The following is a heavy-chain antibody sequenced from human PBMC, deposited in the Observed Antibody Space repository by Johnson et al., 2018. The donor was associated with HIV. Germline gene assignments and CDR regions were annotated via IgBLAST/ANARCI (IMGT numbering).Heavy chain of an antibody. J-gene: IGHJ3*02. V-gene: IGHV3-33*01. Sequence: QVQLVESGGGVVQPGRSLRLSCAASRFTFNNYGMHWVRQAPGKGLEWVAVIWYDGSNKYYAESVKGRFTIYRNSSKNTLYLQMKSLRAEDTAVYYCARESLGGGSYWGDDAFDIWGQGTMVTVSS. CDR3: ARESLGGGSYWGDDAFDI. CDR2: IWYDGSNK. D-gene: IGHD1-26*01. CDR1: RFTFNNYG.